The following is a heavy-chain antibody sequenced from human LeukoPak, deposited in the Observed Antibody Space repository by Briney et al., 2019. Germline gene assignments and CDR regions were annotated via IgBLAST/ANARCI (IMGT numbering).Heavy chain of an antibody. J-gene: IGHJ4*02. Sequence: GGSLRLSCTASGFTFSSVWMTWVRQAPGKGLEWVSSISSGGSNIHYADSVKGRFTISRDDAKNSLYLQMNSLRAEDTAVYYCASGIAVAVNYWGQGTLVTVPS. CDR3: ASGIAVAVNY. D-gene: IGHD6-19*01. CDR1: GFTFSSVW. V-gene: IGHV3-21*01. CDR2: ISSGGSNI.